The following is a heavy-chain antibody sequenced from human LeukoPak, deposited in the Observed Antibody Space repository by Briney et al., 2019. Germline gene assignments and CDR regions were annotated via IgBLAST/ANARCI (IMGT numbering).Heavy chain of an antibody. J-gene: IGHJ2*01. Sequence: PGGSLRLSCAASGLSFDNAWMSWVRQVPGKGLESVGRIRGKIDGGTTDYAAPVKGRFTISRDDSESTLYLHLTSLQIEDAAMYYCTTMGGNNWFDWYFDLWGRGTLVTVYS. CDR2: IRGKIDGGTT. CDR3: TTMGGNNWFDWYFDL. V-gene: IGHV3-15*01. CDR1: GLSFDNAW. D-gene: IGHD1-1*01.